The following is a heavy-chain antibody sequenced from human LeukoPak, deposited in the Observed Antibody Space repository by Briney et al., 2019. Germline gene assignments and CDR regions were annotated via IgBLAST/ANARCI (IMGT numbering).Heavy chain of an antibody. J-gene: IGHJ4*02. CDR1: GFTFSSYA. Sequence: GRSLRLSCAASGFTFSSYAMHWVRQAPGKGLEWVADISYDGSSKYYADSVKGRFTISRDNSKNTLYVQMNSLRPEDTAVYYCAKGDWELGSTGYFYYSGQGTPVTVSS. CDR2: ISYDGSSK. D-gene: IGHD1-26*01. V-gene: IGHV3-30*18. CDR3: AKGDWELGSTGYFYY.